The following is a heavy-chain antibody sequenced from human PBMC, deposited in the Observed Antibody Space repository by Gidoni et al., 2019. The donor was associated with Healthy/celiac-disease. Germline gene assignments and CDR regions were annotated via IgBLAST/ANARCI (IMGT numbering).Heavy chain of an antibody. D-gene: IGHD2-2*01. CDR1: GYTFTSYA. CDR3: ATKGGERSTSYGHDAFDI. J-gene: IGHJ3*02. CDR2: INAGNGNT. Sequence: QVQLVQSGAEVKKPGASVKVSCKASGYTFTSYAMHWVRQAPGQRLEWMGWINAGNGNTKYSQKFQGRVTITRDTSASTAYMELSSLRSEDTAVYYCATKGGERSTSYGHDAFDIWGQGTMVTVSS. V-gene: IGHV1-3*01.